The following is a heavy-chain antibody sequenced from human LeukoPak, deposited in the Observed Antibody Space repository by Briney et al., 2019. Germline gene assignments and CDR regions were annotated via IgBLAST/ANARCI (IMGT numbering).Heavy chain of an antibody. D-gene: IGHD6-19*01. J-gene: IGHJ4*02. CDR3: ARQSIAVAGLFDY. CDR1: GFTFSSYS. Sequence: GGSLRLSCAASGFTFSSYSMNWVRQAPGKGLEWVSSISSSSSYIYYADSVKGRFTISRDNAKNSLYLQMNSPRAEDTAVYYCARQSIAVAGLFDYWGQGTLVTVSS. V-gene: IGHV3-21*01. CDR2: ISSSSSYI.